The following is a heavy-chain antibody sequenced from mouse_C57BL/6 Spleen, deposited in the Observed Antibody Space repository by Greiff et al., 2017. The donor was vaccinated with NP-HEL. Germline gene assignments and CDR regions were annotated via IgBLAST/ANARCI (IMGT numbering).Heavy chain of an antibody. J-gene: IGHJ3*01. CDR3: ARSLDSSGYVFAY. Sequence: QVHVKQPGTELVKPGASVKLSCKASGYTFTSYWMHWVKQRPGQGLEWIGNINPSNGGTNYNEKFKSKATLTVDKSSSTAYMQLSSLTSEDSAVYYCARSLDSSGYVFAYWGQGTLVTVSA. D-gene: IGHD3-2*02. V-gene: IGHV1-53*01. CDR2: INPSNGGT. CDR1: GYTFTSYW.